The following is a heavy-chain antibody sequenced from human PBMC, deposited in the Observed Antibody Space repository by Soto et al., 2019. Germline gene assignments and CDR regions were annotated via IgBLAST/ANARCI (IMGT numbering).Heavy chain of an antibody. J-gene: IGHJ4*02. V-gene: IGHV3-23*01. CDR1: GFTFSNYA. Sequence: EVQLLESGGGLVQPGGSLRLSCAASGFTFSNYAMSWVRQAPGKGLEWVSAISPSGSSTYADSVKGRFLIYRDNSKNTLYLQMNSPRADDTDVYYCAKESITIGGLVMNDFDSWGQGTLVTVSS. CDR3: AKESITIGGLVMNDFDS. D-gene: IGHD3-3*01. CDR2: ISPSGSST.